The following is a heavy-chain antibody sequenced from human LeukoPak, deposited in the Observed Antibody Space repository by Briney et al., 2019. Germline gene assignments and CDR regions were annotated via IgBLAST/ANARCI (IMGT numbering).Heavy chain of an antibody. D-gene: IGHD6-13*01. CDR2: ISTDGSIE. CDR3: ARGGWAAAGQSYFDY. Sequence: GGSLRLSCAASGFTFSSFAVHWVRQAPGKGLEWVALISTDGSIENHADSVKGRFTISRDNSKNTLYLQMNSLRAEDTAVYYCARGGWAAAGQSYFDYWGQGTLVTVSS. J-gene: IGHJ4*02. V-gene: IGHV3-30-3*01. CDR1: GFTFSSFA.